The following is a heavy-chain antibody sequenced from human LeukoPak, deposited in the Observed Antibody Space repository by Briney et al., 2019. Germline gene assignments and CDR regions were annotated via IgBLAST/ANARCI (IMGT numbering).Heavy chain of an antibody. V-gene: IGHV3-23*01. CDR1: GFTFSSYA. CDR3: AKDRAVAVPIDFDY. J-gene: IGHJ4*02. Sequence: GGSLRRSWAASGFTFSSYAMSWVRKAPGKGLEWVSAISGSGGSTYYADSVKGRFTISRDNSKNTLYLQMNSLRAEDTAVYYCAKDRAVAVPIDFDYWGQGTLVTVSS. D-gene: IGHD6-19*01. CDR2: ISGSGGST.